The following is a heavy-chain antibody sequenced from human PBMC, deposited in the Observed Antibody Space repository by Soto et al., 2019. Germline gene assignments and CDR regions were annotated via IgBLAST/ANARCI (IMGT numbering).Heavy chain of an antibody. CDR1: GYTFTSYG. D-gene: IGHD2-2*01. J-gene: IGHJ6*03. Sequence: ASVKVSCKASGYTFTSYGISWVRQAPGQGLEWMGWISAYNGNTNYAQKLQGRVTMTTDTSTSTAYMELRSLRSDDTAVYYCARDPEYCSSTSCQYYYYYMDVWGKGTTVTVSS. CDR2: ISAYNGNT. V-gene: IGHV1-18*01. CDR3: ARDPEYCSSTSCQYYYYYMDV.